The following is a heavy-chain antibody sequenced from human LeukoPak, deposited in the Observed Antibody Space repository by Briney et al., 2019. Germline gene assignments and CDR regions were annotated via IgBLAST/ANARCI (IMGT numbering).Heavy chain of an antibody. CDR2: FSGAGCST. V-gene: IGHV3-23*01. D-gene: IGHD4-11*01. CDR1: GFTFSSYA. Sequence: PGGSLRLSCAASGFTFSSYAMSWVRQAPGKGLEWVSAFSGAGCSTNYADSVKGRFTISRDNSKNTLYLQMNSLRVEDTAVYYCATHHDYSNSNYFDFWGPGTLVTVSS. J-gene: IGHJ4*02. CDR3: ATHHDYSNSNYFDF.